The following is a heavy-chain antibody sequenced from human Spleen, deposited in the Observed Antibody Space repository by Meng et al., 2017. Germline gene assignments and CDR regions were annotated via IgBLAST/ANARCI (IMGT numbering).Heavy chain of an antibody. J-gene: IGHJ4*02. CDR2: IRQSGTT. Sequence: QVQLQQWGAGLLKPSETLSLTCAVYGGSFNEYFWSWIRQSPGKGLEWIGEIRQSGTTNYNASLRSRATISIDTSKNHFSLKLTSVTAADTAVYYCARGRVRGIAGDYWGQGTLVTVSS. CDR3: ARGRVRGIAGDY. D-gene: IGHD6-13*01. CDR1: GGSFNEYF. V-gene: IGHV4-34*01.